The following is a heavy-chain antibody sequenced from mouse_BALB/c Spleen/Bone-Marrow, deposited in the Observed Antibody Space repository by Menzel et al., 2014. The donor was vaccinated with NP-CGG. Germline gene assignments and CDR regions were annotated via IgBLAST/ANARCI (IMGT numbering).Heavy chain of an antibody. Sequence: EVKLVESGGGLVQPGGSRKLSCAASGFTFSSFGMHSVRQAPEEGLEWVAYISSGSSTIYYADTVKGRFTISRDNPKNTLFLQRTSLRSEDTAMYYCARYGNYCYAMDYWGQGTSATVSS. CDR2: ISSGSSTI. CDR1: GFTFSSFG. D-gene: IGHD2-1*01. V-gene: IGHV5-17*02. J-gene: IGHJ4*01. CDR3: ARYGNYCYAMDY.